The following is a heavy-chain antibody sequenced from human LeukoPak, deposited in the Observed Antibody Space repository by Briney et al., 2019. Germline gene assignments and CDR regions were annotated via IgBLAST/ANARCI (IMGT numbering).Heavy chain of an antibody. CDR1: GFTFSSYA. D-gene: IGHD6-13*01. CDR3: AKGAAAGLVDWFDP. Sequence: PGGSLRLSCAASGFTFSSYAMSWVRPAPGRGRELVSTVTGSAGATYYADSVKGRLTISRYNSKNPLYLIMNSLRAEDTAVYYCAKGAAAGLVDWFDPWGQGTLVAVSS. J-gene: IGHJ5*02. CDR2: VTGSAGAT. V-gene: IGHV3-23*01.